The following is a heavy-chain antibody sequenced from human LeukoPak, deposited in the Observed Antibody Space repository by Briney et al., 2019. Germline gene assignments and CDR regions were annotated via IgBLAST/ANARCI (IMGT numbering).Heavy chain of an antibody. D-gene: IGHD3-16*01. J-gene: IGHJ3*02. CDR2: ISSSSSAI. Sequence: PGGSLTLSCAASVCTFSSYTMNWVRQAPGKGLEWVSYISSSSSAIYYADSVKGRFTISRDNAKNSLYLQMNSLRDEDTAVYYCTFGYVVMGAFDIWGQGTMVTVSS. V-gene: IGHV3-48*02. CDR1: VCTFSSYT. CDR3: TFGYVVMGAFDI.